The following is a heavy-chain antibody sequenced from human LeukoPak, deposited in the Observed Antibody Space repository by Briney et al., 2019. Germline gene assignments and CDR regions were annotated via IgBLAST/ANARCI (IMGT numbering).Heavy chain of an antibody. CDR1: GFTFSSYA. J-gene: IGHJ4*02. V-gene: IGHV3-30-3*01. Sequence: GGSLRLSCAASGFTFSSYAMHWVRQAPGKGLEWVAVISYDGSNKYYADSVKGRFTISRDNSKNTLYLQMNSLRAEDTAVYYCARGSHKLPIDLEYWGQGTLVTVSS. D-gene: IGHD1-7*01. CDR2: ISYDGSNK. CDR3: ARGSHKLPIDLEY.